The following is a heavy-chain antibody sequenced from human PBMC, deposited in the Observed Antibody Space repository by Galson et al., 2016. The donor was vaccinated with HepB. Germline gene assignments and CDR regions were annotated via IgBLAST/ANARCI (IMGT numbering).Heavy chain of an antibody. D-gene: IGHD4/OR15-4a*01. Sequence: QSGAEVKKPGESLKISCRVYGYSFTSYWLAWVRQMPGKGLEWMGIIYPGDSDTKYSPSLEGQVTTSVDKSINTAFLHWNSLQASDSGIYFWARHRSNPKSRDYHYGLDVWGQGTTVTVSS. V-gene: IGHV5-51*01. J-gene: IGHJ6*02. CDR1: GYSFTSYW. CDR2: IYPGDSDT. CDR3: ARHRSNPKSRDYHYGLDV.